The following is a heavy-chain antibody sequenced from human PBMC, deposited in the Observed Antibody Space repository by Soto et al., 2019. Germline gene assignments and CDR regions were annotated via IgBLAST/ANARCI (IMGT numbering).Heavy chain of an antibody. J-gene: IGHJ6*02. CDR1: GGSISSGGYC. D-gene: IGHD3-3*01. Sequence: SETLSLTCTVSGGSISSGGYCWSWIRQHPGKGLEWIGYIYYSGSTYYNPSLKSRVTISVDTSKNQFSLKLSSVTAADTAVYYCARRVLGRDFWSGNYYYGMDXWGQGTMVPVS. CDR3: ARRVLGRDFWSGNYYYGMDX. V-gene: IGHV4-31*03. CDR2: IYYSGST.